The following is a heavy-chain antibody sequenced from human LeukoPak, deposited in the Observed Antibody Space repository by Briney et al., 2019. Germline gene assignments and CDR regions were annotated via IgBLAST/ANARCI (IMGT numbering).Heavy chain of an antibody. Sequence: GGSLRLSCAASGFTFSRYSMNWVRQAPGKGLEWAANIKQDGSEKYYVDSVKGRFTISRDNAKNSLYLQMNSLRAEDMAVYYCARDPSLIVGAVHFDYWGQGTLVTVSS. J-gene: IGHJ4*02. D-gene: IGHD1-26*01. V-gene: IGHV3-7*01. CDR1: GFTFSRYS. CDR3: ARDPSLIVGAVHFDY. CDR2: IKQDGSEK.